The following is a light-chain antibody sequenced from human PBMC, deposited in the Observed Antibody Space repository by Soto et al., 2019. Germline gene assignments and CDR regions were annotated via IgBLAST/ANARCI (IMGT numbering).Light chain of an antibody. CDR3: HQRQSWPRT. V-gene: IGKV3-11*01. J-gene: IGKJ1*01. CDR1: QSISNF. CDR2: GAS. Sequence: EIVLTQSPATLSLSPGERATLSFRASQSISNFLAWYQQKSGQAPRLLIYGASSSATGIPDRFSGSGTGTDFTLTISDVQPEDFAVYYCHQRQSWPRTFGQGTKVDIK.